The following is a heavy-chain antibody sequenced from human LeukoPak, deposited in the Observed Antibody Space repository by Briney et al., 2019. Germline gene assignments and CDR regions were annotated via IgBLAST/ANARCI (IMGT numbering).Heavy chain of an antibody. CDR2: ISSRSGYI. CDR3: AKGGLVHRFDP. J-gene: IGHJ5*02. V-gene: IGHV3-21*04. CDR1: GFTFSSYS. Sequence: GGSLRLSCAASGFTFSSYSMNWVRQAPGKGLEWVSSISSRSGYIYYADSVKGRFTISRDNSKNTLYLQMNSLRADDTAVYYCAKGGLVHRFDPWGQGTLVTVSS.